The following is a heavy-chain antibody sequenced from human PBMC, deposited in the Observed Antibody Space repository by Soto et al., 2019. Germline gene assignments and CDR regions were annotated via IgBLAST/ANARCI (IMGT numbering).Heavy chain of an antibody. D-gene: IGHD3-10*01. CDR1: GGSFSGYY. CDR3: ARVGSGSYYNGDY. V-gene: IGHV4-34*01. CDR2: INHSGST. J-gene: IGHJ4*02. Sequence: PSETLSLTCAVYGGSFSGYYWSWIRQPPGKGLEWIGEINHSGSTNYNPSLKSRVTISVDTSKNQFSLKLSSVTAADTAVYYCARVGSGSYYNGDYWGQGTLVTSPQ.